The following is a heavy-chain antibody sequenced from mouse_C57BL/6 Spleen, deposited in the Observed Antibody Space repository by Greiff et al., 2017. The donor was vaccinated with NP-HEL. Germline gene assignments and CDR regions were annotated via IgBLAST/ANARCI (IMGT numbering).Heavy chain of an antibody. Sequence: VQLQQSGPELVKPGASVKISCKASGYSFTSYYIHWVKQRPGQGLEWIGWIYPGSGNTKYNEKFKGKATLTADTSSSTAYMQLSSLTSEDSAVYDCASSYDYDVSWFAYWGQGTLVTVSA. CDR1: GYSFTSYY. CDR2: IYPGSGNT. J-gene: IGHJ3*01. D-gene: IGHD2-4*01. V-gene: IGHV1-66*01. CDR3: ASSYDYDVSWFAY.